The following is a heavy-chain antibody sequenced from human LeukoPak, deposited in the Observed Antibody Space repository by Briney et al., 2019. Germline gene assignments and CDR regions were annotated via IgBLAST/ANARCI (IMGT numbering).Heavy chain of an antibody. CDR1: GFTFSSYS. D-gene: IGHD3-22*01. CDR3: ARGSFGYDSSGYYLYYYYYYGMDV. Sequence: PGGSLRLSCAASGFTFSSYSMNWVRQAPGKGLEWVSSISSSSSYIYYADSVKGRFTISRDNDKHSLYLQMNSLRAEDTAVYYCARGSFGYDSSGYYLYYYYYYGMDVWGQGTTVTVSS. CDR2: ISSSSSYI. J-gene: IGHJ6*02. V-gene: IGHV3-21*01.